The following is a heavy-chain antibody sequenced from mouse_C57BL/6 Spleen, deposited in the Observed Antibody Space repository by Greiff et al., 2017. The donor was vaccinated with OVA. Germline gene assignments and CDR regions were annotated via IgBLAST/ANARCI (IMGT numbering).Heavy chain of an antibody. V-gene: IGHV5-17*01. CDR1: GFTFSDYG. D-gene: IGHD1-1*01. J-gene: IGHJ2*01. Sequence: VQLKESGGGLVKPGGSLKLSCAASGFTFSDYGMHWVRQAPEKGLEWVAYISSGSSTIYYADTVKGRFTISRDNAKNTLFLQMTSLRSEDTAMYYCARPGDYYGSSSFDYWGQGTTLTVSS. CDR3: ARPGDYYGSSSFDY. CDR2: ISSGSSTI.